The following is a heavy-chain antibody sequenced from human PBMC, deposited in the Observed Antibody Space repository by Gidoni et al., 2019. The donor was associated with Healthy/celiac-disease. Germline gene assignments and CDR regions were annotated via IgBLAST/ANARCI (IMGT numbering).Heavy chain of an antibody. CDR3: ASPIALGGFEYFQQ. D-gene: IGHD6-13*01. Sequence: QLQLQESGPGLVTPSETLSLPCPVSGGSISRSSYYWGWIRQPPGKGLEWIGRIYYSGGTYYNPSFKSRVTISVDTSKNQFSLKLSSVTAADTAVYYCASPIALGGFEYFQQWGQGTLVTVSS. CDR1: GGSISRSSYY. V-gene: IGHV4-39*01. CDR2: IYYSGGT. J-gene: IGHJ1*01.